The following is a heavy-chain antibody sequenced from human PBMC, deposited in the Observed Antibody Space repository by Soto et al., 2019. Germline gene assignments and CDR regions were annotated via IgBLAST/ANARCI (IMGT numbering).Heavy chain of an antibody. CDR2: IIPILGIA. V-gene: IGHV1-69*02. CDR1: GGAFSSYT. D-gene: IGHD2-2*01. Sequence: ASVKVSCKASGGAFSSYTISWVRQAPGQGLEWMGRIIPILGIANYAQKFQGRVTITADKSTSTAYMELSSLRSEDTAVYYCARLYCSSTSCYDGVDAFDIWGQGTMVTVSS. CDR3: ARLYCSSTSCYDGVDAFDI. J-gene: IGHJ3*02.